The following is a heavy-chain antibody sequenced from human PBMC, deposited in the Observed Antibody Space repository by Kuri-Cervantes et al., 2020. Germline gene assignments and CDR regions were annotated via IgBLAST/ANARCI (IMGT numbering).Heavy chain of an antibody. CDR1: GGTFSSYA. CDR2: IIPIFGTA. Sequence: SVKVSCKASGGTFSSYAISWVRQAPGQGLEWVGGIIPIFGTANYAQKFQGRVTITADESTSTAYMELSSLRSEDTAVYYCAREGMATIGMRGEYFQHWGQGTLVTVSS. J-gene: IGHJ1*01. V-gene: IGHV1-69*13. D-gene: IGHD5-24*01. CDR3: AREGMATIGMRGEYFQH.